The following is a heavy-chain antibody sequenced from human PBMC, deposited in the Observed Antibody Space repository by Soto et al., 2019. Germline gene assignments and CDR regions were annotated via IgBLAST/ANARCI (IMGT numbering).Heavy chain of an antibody. CDR2: INPSGGST. CDR3: ARTSGIAAAGLYYFDY. J-gene: IGHJ4*02. Sequence: ASVKVSCKASGYTFTSYYMHWVRQAPGQGLEWMGIINPSGGSTSYAQKFQGRVTMTRDTSTSTVYMELSSLRSEDTAVYYCARTSGIAAAGLYYFDYWGQGTLVPVSS. V-gene: IGHV1-46*01. CDR1: GYTFTSYY. D-gene: IGHD6-13*01.